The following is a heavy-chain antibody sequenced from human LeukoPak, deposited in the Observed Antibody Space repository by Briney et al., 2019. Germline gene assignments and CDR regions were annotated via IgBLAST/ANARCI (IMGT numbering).Heavy chain of an antibody. CDR3: ARERSTFDWSPKYYYYGMDV. J-gene: IGHJ6*02. Sequence: GASVKVSCKASGHTFTGYYMHWVRQAPGQGLEWMGWINPNSGGTNYAQKFQGRVTMTRDTSISTAYMELSRLRSDDTAVYYCARERSTFDWSPKYYYYGMDVWGQGTTVTVSS. V-gene: IGHV1-2*02. D-gene: IGHD3-9*01. CDR2: INPNSGGT. CDR1: GHTFTGYY.